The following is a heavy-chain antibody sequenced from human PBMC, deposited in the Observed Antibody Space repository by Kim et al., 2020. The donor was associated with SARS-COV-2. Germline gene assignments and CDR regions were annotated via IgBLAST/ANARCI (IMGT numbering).Heavy chain of an antibody. J-gene: IGHJ4*02. CDR2: KSYTT. Sequence: KSYTTDYAGSVKCRFTISRDESKNSVYLQMSSLKTEDTAVYYCARGAAGDYWGQGTLVTVSS. V-gene: IGHV3-72*01. CDR3: ARGAAGDY.